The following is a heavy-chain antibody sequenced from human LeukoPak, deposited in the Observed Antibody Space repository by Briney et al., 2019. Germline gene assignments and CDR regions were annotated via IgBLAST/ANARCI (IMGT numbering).Heavy chain of an antibody. CDR3: AKDYNYYDSTGTYYYYYMDV. V-gene: IGHV3-30*02. Sequence: GGYLRLSCAASGFTVSSNYMSWVRQAPGKGLEWVTFIRYDGSNKYSADSVKGRFTISRDNSKNTLYLQMNSLRAEDTAVYYCAKDYNYYDSTGTYYYYYMDVWGKGTTVTISS. J-gene: IGHJ6*03. D-gene: IGHD3-22*01. CDR2: IRYDGSNK. CDR1: GFTVSSNY.